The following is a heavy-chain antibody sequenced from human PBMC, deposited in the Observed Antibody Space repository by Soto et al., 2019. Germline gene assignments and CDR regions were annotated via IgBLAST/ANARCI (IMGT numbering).Heavy chain of an antibody. CDR1: GYSFTNYW. J-gene: IGHJ3*02. V-gene: IGHV5-51*01. CDR2: IYPGDSDT. Sequence: GGSLKISCKGPGYSFTNYWIGWVRQMPGKGLEWMGIIYPGDSDTRYSPSFQGQVTISADKSISTAYLQWSSLKASDTAMYYCASPQVDPPEAAFDIWGQGTMVTVSS. CDR3: ASPQVDPPEAAFDI.